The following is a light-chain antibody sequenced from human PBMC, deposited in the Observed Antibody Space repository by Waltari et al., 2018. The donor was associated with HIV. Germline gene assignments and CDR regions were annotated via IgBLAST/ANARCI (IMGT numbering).Light chain of an antibody. V-gene: IGLV1-40*01. Sequence: QSVLTQPPSVSGAPGQRVTISCTGSSSNIGAGYDVHWYQQLPGTAPKLHIYGNSNRPSGVPDRFSGSKSGTSASLAITGLQPDDETDYYCQSYDSSLSNWVFGGGTKLTVL. CDR2: GNS. CDR1: SSNIGAGYD. CDR3: QSYDSSLSNWV. J-gene: IGLJ3*02.